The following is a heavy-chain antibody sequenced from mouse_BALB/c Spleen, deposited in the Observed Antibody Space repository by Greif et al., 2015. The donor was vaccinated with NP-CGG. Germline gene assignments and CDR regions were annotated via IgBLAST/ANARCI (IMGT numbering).Heavy chain of an antibody. Sequence: QVQLKQSGAELVKPGASVKLSCKASGYTFTSYWMHWVKQRPGQGLEWIGEINPSNGRTNYNEKFKSKATLTVDKSSSTAYMQLSSLTSEDSAVYYCARSPMITNFDYWGQGTTLTVSS. J-gene: IGHJ2*01. CDR3: ARSPMITNFDY. CDR2: INPSNGRT. CDR1: GYTFTSYW. V-gene: IGHV1S81*02. D-gene: IGHD2-4*01.